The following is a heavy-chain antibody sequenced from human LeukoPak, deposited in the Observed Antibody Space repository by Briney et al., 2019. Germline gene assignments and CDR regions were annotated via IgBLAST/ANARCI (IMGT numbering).Heavy chain of an antibody. J-gene: IGHJ3*02. CDR1: GYTFTSYA. CDR2: INTNTGNP. CDR3: ASPNRNYGLGAFDI. Sequence: ASVKVSCKASGYTFTSYAMNWVRQAPGQGLEWRGWINTNTGNPTYAQGFTGRFVFSLDTSVSTAYLQISSLKAEDTAVYYCASPNRNYGLGAFDIWGQGTMVTVSS. V-gene: IGHV7-4-1*02. D-gene: IGHD1-14*01.